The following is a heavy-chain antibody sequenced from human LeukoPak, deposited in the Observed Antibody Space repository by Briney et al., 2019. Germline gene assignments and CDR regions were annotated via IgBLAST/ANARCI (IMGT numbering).Heavy chain of an antibody. D-gene: IGHD3-10*01. CDR3: ARVPEVLPPDY. J-gene: IGHJ4*02. CDR2: IKQDGTEK. CDR1: GFTFTTYW. Sequence: GESLRLSCAASGFTFTTYWMSWVRQAPGKGLEWVANIKQDGTEKYYVDSVKGRFTISRDNAKNSLYLQMNSLRVEDTAVYYCARVPEVLPPDYWGQGTLVTVSS. V-gene: IGHV3-7*01.